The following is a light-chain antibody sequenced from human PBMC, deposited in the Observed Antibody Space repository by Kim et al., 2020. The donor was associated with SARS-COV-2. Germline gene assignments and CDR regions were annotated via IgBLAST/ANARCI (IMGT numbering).Light chain of an antibody. J-gene: IGKJ2*03. CDR1: QSVSSY. V-gene: IGKV3D-15*01. CDR2: GAS. CDR3: QQYNNWPLYS. Sequence: VSPGERAALSCRASQSVSSYLAWYQPKPGQAPRLLIYGASTRATGIPARFSGSGSGTEFTLTISSLQSEDFAVYYCQQYNNWPLYSFGQGTKLEI.